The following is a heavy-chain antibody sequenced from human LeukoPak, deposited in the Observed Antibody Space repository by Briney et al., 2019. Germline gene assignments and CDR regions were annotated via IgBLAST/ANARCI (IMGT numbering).Heavy chain of an antibody. Sequence: ASVKVSCKASGDTFTSYYMHWVRQAPGQGLEWMGIINPSGGSTSYAQEYQGRVTMTRDMSTSTVYMELSSLRAEDTAVYYCATATEFRAGPVMVMGYGCGAFDIWGQGTMVTVSS. CDR2: INPSGGST. J-gene: IGHJ3*02. D-gene: IGHD3-16*01. V-gene: IGHV1-46*01. CDR3: ATATEFRAGPVMVMGYGCGAFDI. CDR1: GDTFTSYY.